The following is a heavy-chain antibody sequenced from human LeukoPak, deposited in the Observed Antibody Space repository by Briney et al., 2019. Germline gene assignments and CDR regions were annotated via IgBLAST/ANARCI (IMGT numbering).Heavy chain of an antibody. V-gene: IGHV6-1*01. D-gene: IGHD1-14*01. J-gene: IGHJ4*02. CDR3: ARTTSYSFDS. CDR1: GDSVSSNSGG. Sequence: SQTLSLTCAISGDSVSSNSGGWHWLRRSPSRGLEWLGKTYYRSKWYDDYALSVKSRVTINPDTSKNRFSLHLNSVTPEDTAVYYCARTTSYSFDSWGQGTLVTVSS. CDR2: TYYRSKWYD.